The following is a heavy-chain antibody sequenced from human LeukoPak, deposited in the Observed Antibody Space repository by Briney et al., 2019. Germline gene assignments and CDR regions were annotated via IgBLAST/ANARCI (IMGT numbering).Heavy chain of an antibody. J-gene: IGHJ4*02. V-gene: IGHV3-23*01. CDR3: AKGIYGPGTFYLFDY. CDR2: ISGNGGNT. D-gene: IGHD3-10*01. CDR1: GFTFSSYA. Sequence: GGSLRLSCAASGFTFSSYAMSWVRQAPGKGLEWVSAISGNGGNTYYADSVKGRFTISRDNSKNALYLQMNSLRAEDTAIYYCAKGIYGPGTFYLFDYWGQGTLVTVSS.